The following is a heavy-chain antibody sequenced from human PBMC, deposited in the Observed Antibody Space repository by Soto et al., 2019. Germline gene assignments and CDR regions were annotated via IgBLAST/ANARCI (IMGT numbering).Heavy chain of an antibody. Sequence: PSETLSLTCIVSGGSIRSSTYYWVWIRQPPGKGLEWIGSIYYSGNTYYNPSLKSRVTISVDTSKNQFSLKLSSVTAADTAVYYRARSYYYDSGRYYNGFDYWGKGTLVIGSS. V-gene: IGHV4-39*01. CDR2: IYYSGNT. J-gene: IGHJ4*02. D-gene: IGHD3-10*01. CDR3: ARSYYYDSGRYYNGFDY. CDR1: GGSIRSSTYY.